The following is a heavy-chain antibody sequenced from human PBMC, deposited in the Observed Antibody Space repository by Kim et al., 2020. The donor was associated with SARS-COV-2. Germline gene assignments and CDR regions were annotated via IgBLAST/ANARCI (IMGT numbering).Heavy chain of an antibody. J-gene: IGHJ3*01. CDR1: GFTFSSYW. D-gene: IGHD3-9*01. CDR3: ARDEIPHYDIFPPVY. CDR2: IKQDGSEK. V-gene: IGHV3-7*03. Sequence: GGSLRLSCAASGFTFSSYWMSWVRQAPGKGLEWVANIKQDGSEKYYVDSVKGRFTISRDNAKNSLYLQMNSLRAEDTAVYYCARDEIPHYDIFPPVYWGQGTMVTVSS.